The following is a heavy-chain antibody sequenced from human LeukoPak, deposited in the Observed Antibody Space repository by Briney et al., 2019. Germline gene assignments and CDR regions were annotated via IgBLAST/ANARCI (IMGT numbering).Heavy chain of an antibody. CDR3: ARFLYSGYDARSDAFDI. Sequence: GGSLRLSCAASGLTVSTNYMSWVRKAPGKGLEWVSVIYSGDNTYYADSVKGRFTISRDNSKNTLYLQMNSLRAEDTAVYYCARFLYSGYDARSDAFDIWGQGTMVTVSS. CDR2: IYSGDNT. V-gene: IGHV3-53*01. J-gene: IGHJ3*02. CDR1: GLTVSTNY. D-gene: IGHD5-12*01.